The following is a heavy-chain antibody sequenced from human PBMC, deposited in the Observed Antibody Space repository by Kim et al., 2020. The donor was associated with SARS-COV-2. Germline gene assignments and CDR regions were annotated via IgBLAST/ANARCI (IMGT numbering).Heavy chain of an antibody. Sequence: YCADSVQGRFTISRDNSHNTLYLQLTGLRGDDTAVYYCAKGGGSYPDVFHIWGQGTMVTVSS. CDR3: AKGGGSYPDVFHI. V-gene: IGHV3-23*01. D-gene: IGHD1-26*01. J-gene: IGHJ3*02.